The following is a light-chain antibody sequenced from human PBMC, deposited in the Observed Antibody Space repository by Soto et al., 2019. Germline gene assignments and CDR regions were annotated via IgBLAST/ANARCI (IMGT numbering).Light chain of an antibody. CDR1: QSVSSS. Sequence: EIVLTQSPATLSLSPGERATLSCRASQSVSSSLAWYQQKPGQAPRLLIYDASNRATGIPARFSGSGSGTDFTLTISSLEPEDFAVYYGQQRSNWYTFGQGTKLEIK. J-gene: IGKJ2*01. CDR3: QQRSNWYT. V-gene: IGKV3-11*01. CDR2: DAS.